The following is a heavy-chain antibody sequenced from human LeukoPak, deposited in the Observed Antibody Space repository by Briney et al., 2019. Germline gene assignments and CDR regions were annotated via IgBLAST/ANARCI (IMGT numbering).Heavy chain of an antibody. V-gene: IGHV4-59*08. CDR2: IYYSGST. Sequence: PSETLSLTCPVSGGSISSYYWSWIRQPPGKGLEWIGYIYYSGSTNYNPSLKSRVTISVDTSKNQFSLKLSSVTAADTAVYYCARLAPSVSGADYWGQGTLVTVSS. J-gene: IGHJ4*02. CDR3: ARLAPSVSGADY. CDR1: GGSISSYY. D-gene: IGHD3-10*01.